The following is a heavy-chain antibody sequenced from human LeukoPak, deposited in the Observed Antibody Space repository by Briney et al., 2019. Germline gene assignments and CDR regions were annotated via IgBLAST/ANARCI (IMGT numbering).Heavy chain of an antibody. J-gene: IGHJ3*02. CDR2: IYYSGST. Sequence: KASETLSLTCAVYGGFDIYYWTIVRQPPGKGLEWIGSIYYSGSTYYNPSLKSRVTISVDTSKNQFSLKLSSVTAADTAVYYCARQWLATHDAFDIWGQGTMVTVSS. D-gene: IGHD6-19*01. CDR3: ARQWLATHDAFDI. V-gene: IGHV4-39*01. CDR1: GGFDIYY.